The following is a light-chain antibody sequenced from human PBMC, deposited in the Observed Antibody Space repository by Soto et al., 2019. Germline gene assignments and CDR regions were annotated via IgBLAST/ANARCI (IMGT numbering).Light chain of an antibody. CDR1: QSVSSSY. CDR3: QQFSSYPLT. CDR2: GAS. V-gene: IGKV3-20*01. Sequence: VLTQSAGTLSLSPGERATLSCRASQSVSSSYLAWYQQKPGQAPRLLIYGASSRATGIPDRFSGGGSGTDFTLTISRLEPEDFAVYYCQQFSSYPLTFGGGTKVDIK. J-gene: IGKJ4*01.